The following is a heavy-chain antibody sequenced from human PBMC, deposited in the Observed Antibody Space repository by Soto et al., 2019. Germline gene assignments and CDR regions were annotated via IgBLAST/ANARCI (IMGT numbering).Heavy chain of an antibody. CDR1: GYTFTSYX. Sequence: QVQLVQSGAEVKKPGASXXXXXXXSGYTFTSYXXHXVRQAPGQRLEWMGWINAGNGNTKYSQKFQGRVTITRDTSASTAYMELSSLRSEDTAVYYCARDDDYVWGPWGQGTLVTVSS. J-gene: IGHJ5*02. D-gene: IGHD3-16*01. CDR2: INAGNGNT. V-gene: IGHV1-3*01. CDR3: ARDDDYVWGP.